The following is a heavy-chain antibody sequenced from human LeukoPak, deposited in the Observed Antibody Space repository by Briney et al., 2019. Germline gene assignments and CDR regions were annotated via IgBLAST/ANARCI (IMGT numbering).Heavy chain of an antibody. V-gene: IGHV3-7*01. CDR2: RREDGSEK. Sequence: PGGSLRLFCDVSGFTFHRYQVTWARTAPGKGLEWVANRREDGSEKSYVDSVKGRFTCSRDNAKNSVYLQMNSRRAEDTALYYYARGHQGMDVWGKGTTVIVSS. CDR3: ARGHQGMDV. CDR1: GFTFHRYQ. J-gene: IGHJ6*03.